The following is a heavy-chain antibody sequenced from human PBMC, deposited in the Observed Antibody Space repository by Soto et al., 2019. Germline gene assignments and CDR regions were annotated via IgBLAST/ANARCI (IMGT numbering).Heavy chain of an antibody. CDR3: ARGVLMVYAIRYFDY. CDR1: GYTFTSYY. D-gene: IGHD2-8*01. J-gene: IGHJ4*02. CDR2: INPSGGST. V-gene: IGHV1-46*01. Sequence: GASVKVSCKASGYTFTSYYMHWVRQAPGQGLEWMGIINPSGGSTSYAQKFQGRVTMTRDTSTSTVYMELSSLRSEDTAVHYCARGVLMVYAIRYFDYCGQGTLVTVSS.